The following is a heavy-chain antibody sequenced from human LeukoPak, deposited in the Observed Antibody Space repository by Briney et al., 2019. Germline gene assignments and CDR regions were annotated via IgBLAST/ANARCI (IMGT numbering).Heavy chain of an antibody. J-gene: IGHJ5*02. V-gene: IGHV3-74*01. D-gene: IGHD6-13*01. CDR2: INSDGSST. Sequence: GGSLRLSCAASRFTFSTYWMHWVRQAPGKGLVWVSRINSDGSSTGYADSVKGRFTISRDNAKNPLYLQMNSLRAEDTAVYYCARGPTIAAAESNWFDPWGQGTLVTVSS. CDR1: RFTFSTYW. CDR3: ARGPTIAAAESNWFDP.